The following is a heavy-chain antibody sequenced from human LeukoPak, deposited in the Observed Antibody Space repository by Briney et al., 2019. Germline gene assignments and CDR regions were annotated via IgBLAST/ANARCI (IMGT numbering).Heavy chain of an antibody. V-gene: IGHV4-34*01. CDR1: GGSFSGYY. CDR2: INHSGST. J-gene: IGHJ5*02. D-gene: IGHD2-2*01. Sequence: PSETLSLTCAVYGGSFSGYYWSWIRQPPGKGLEWIGEINHSGSTNYNPSLKGRVTISVDTSKNQFSLKLSSVTAADTAVYYCARGGSCSSTSCYAVVMGFDPWGQGTLVTVSS. CDR3: ARGGSCSSTSCYAVVMGFDP.